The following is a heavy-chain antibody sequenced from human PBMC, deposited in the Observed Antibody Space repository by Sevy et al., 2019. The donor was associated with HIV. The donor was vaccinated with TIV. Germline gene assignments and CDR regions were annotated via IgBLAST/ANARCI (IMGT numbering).Heavy chain of an antibody. Sequence: SETLSLTCTVSGGSISSYYWSWIRQPPGKGLEWIGYIYYSGSTNYNPSLKSRVTISVDTSKNQFSLKLSSVTAADTAVYYCARSDCSSTSCPIDYYYCYGMDVWGQGTTVTVSS. J-gene: IGHJ6*02. D-gene: IGHD2-2*01. CDR3: ARSDCSSTSCPIDYYYCYGMDV. CDR1: GGSISSYY. V-gene: IGHV4-59*01. CDR2: IYYSGST.